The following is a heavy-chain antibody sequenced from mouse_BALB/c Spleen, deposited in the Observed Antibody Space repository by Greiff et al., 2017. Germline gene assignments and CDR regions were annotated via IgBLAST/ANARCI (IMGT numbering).Heavy chain of an antibody. J-gene: IGHJ4*01. CDR2: ISSGSSTI. CDR3: ARSEHGSSLFYAMDY. Sequence: EVKLMESGGGLVQPGGSRKLSCAASGFTFSSFGMHWVRQAPEKGLEWVAYISSGSSTIYYADTVKGRFTISRDNPKNTLFLQMTSLRSEDTAMYYCARSEHGSSLFYAMDYWGQGTSVTVSS. V-gene: IGHV5-17*02. CDR1: GFTFSSFG. D-gene: IGHD1-1*01.